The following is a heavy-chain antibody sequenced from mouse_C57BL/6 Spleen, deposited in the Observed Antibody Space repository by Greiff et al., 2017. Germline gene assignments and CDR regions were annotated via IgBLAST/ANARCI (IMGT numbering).Heavy chain of an antibody. CDR3: ARRGSYYGSSEGWFDY. V-gene: IGHV1-55*01. J-gene: IGHJ3*01. CDR2: IYPGSGSN. D-gene: IGHD1-1*01. Sequence: QVQLQQSGAELAKPGASVKMSCKASGYTFTSYWLTWVKQSPGQGLEWIGDIYPGSGSNYYNEKFKSKATPTVSTSSSTAYMQLSSLTSEDSAVYYCARRGSYYGSSEGWFDYWGQGTLVTVSA. CDR1: GYTFTSYW.